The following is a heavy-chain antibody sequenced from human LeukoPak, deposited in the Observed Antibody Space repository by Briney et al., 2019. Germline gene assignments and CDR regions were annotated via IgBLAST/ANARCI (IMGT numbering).Heavy chain of an antibody. V-gene: IGHV4-39*01. CDR3: ARDSSGYSDSIGI. Sequence: SETLSLTCSVSCGSISSSRYYWGWIRQPPGKGLEWIGSIYYSGSTYYNPSLKSRVTISVDTSKNQFSLKLSCVTAADTAVYYCARDSSGYSDSIGIWGQGTMVTVSS. J-gene: IGHJ3*02. D-gene: IGHD3-22*01. CDR2: IYYSGST. CDR1: CGSISSSRYY.